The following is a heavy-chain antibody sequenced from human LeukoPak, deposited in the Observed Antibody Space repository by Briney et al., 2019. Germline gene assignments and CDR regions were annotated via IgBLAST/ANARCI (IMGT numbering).Heavy chain of an antibody. CDR1: GGSISSYY. Sequence: SETLSLTCTVSGGSISSYYWSWIRQPPGKGLEWIGHIYYSGSTNYNPSLKSRVTISVDTSKNQFSLKLSSVTAADTAVYYCATMMTTVARDWGQGTLVTVSS. V-gene: IGHV4-59*12. J-gene: IGHJ4*02. D-gene: IGHD4-23*01. CDR3: ATMMTTVARD. CDR2: IYYSGST.